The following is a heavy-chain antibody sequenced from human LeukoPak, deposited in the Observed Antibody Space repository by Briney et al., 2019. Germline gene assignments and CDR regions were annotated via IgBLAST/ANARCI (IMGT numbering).Heavy chain of an antibody. CDR1: GFTFDDYA. V-gene: IGHV3-9*01. CDR2: ISGNSGSI. CDR3: AKVRAVAAYYFDY. J-gene: IGHJ4*02. Sequence: GGSLRLSCAASGFTFDDYAMHWVRQAPGKGLEWVSGISGNSGSIGYADSVKGRFTISSDNSKNTLYLQMNSLRAEDTAVYYCAKVRAVAAYYFDYWGQGTLVTVSS. D-gene: IGHD6-19*01.